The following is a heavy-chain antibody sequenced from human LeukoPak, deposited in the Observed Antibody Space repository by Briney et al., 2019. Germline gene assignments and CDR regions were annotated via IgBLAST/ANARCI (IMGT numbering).Heavy chain of an antibody. CDR2: IYSGGST. V-gene: IGHV3-66*01. D-gene: IGHD2-2*01. CDR3: ARDNPNYCSTTSCSGGSDY. CDR1: GFSVSSAY. Sequence: GGSLRLSCAASGFSVSSAYMSWVRQAPGKGLEWVSIIYSGGSTSYADSVKGRFTISRDNSKNTLYLQMNGLRVEDTALYYCARDNPNYCSTTSCSGGSDYWGQGTLVTVSS. J-gene: IGHJ4*02.